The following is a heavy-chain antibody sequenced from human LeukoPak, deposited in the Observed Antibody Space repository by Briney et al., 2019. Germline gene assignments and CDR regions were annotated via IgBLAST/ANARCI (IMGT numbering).Heavy chain of an antibody. Sequence: GGSLRLSCAASGFTVSSNYMSWVRQAPGKGLEWVSVIYSGGNTYYADSVKGRFTISRDNSKNTLYLQMNSLRAEDTAVYYCTYYDFSAPSFDYWGQGTLVTVS. V-gene: IGHV3-53*01. D-gene: IGHD3-3*01. CDR1: GFTVSSNY. CDR3: TYYDFSAPSFDY. J-gene: IGHJ4*02. CDR2: IYSGGNT.